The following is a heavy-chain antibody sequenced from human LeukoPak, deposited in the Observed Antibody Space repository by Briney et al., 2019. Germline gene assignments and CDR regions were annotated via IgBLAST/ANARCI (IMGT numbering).Heavy chain of an antibody. Sequence: PGGSLRLSCAASKFTFSHYGMHWVHQAPGKGLQWVAVIWSDGTNQYYADSVKGRFTISRDNSNKMVYLQMNSLRADDTGVYYCAKDAQRGFDYSNSLEYWGQGALVIVSA. V-gene: IGHV3-33*06. CDR2: IWSDGTNQ. J-gene: IGHJ4*02. CDR1: KFTFSHYG. CDR3: AKDAQRGFDYSNSLEY. D-gene: IGHD4-11*01.